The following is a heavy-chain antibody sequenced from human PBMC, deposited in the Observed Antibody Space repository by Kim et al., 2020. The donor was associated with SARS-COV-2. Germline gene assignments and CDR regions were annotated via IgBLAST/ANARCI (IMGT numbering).Heavy chain of an antibody. CDR3: ARVDYGGNSGYYYYGMDV. CDR2: IYYSGST. CDR1: GGSISSSSYY. V-gene: IGHV4-39*01. J-gene: IGHJ6*02. D-gene: IGHD4-17*01. Sequence: SGTLSLTCTVSGGSISSSSYYWGWIRQPPGKGLEWIGSIYYSGSTYYNPSLKSRVTISVDTSKNQFSLKLSSVTAADTAVYYCARVDYGGNSGYYYYGMDVWGQGTTVTVSS.